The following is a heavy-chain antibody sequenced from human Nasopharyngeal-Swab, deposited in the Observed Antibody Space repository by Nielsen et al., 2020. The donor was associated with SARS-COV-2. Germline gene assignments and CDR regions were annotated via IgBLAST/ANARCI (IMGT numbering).Heavy chain of an antibody. CDR3: ARGFPWDGYNTPPFDY. D-gene: IGHD5-24*01. J-gene: IGHJ4*02. Sequence: SSVKVSCKASGGTFSSYAISWVRQAPGQGLEWMGRIIPILGIANYAQKFQGRVTITADKSTSTAYMELSSLRSEDTAVYYCARGFPWDGYNTPPFDYWGQGTLVTVSS. V-gene: IGHV1-69*04. CDR1: GGTFSSYA. CDR2: IIPILGIA.